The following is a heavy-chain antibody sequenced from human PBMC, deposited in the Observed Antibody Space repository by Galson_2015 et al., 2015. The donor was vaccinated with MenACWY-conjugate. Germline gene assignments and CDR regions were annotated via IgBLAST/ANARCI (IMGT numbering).Heavy chain of an antibody. Sequence: SCKVSGYTLTEFSMHWVRQAPGKGLEWMGGFDPEDGETIYAQKFQGRVTMTEDTSTDTAYMELSSLRSEDTAVYYCATVYGSSGPNSYYFDYWGQGTLVTVSS. D-gene: IGHD6-19*01. CDR3: ATVYGSSGPNSYYFDY. CDR1: GYTLTEFS. J-gene: IGHJ4*02. V-gene: IGHV1-24*01. CDR2: FDPEDGET.